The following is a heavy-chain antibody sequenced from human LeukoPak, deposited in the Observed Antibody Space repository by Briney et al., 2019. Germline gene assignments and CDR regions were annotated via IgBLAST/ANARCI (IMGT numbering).Heavy chain of an antibody. D-gene: IGHD4-17*01. V-gene: IGHV1-69*13. CDR3: ASCRSYGEDAFDT. Sequence: SVKVSCKASGGTFSSYAISWVRQAPGQGLEWMGGIIPIFGTANYAQKFQGRVTITADESTSTAYMELSSLRSEDTAVYYCASCRSYGEDAFDTWGQGTMVTVSS. J-gene: IGHJ3*02. CDR2: IIPIFGTA. CDR1: GGTFSSYA.